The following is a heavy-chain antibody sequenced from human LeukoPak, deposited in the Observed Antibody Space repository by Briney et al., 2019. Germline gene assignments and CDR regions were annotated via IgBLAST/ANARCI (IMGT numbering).Heavy chain of an antibody. J-gene: IGHJ3*02. CDR2: IGTAGDT. Sequence: GGSLRLSCAASGFTFSSYDMHWVRQATGKGLEWVSAIGTAGDTYYPGSVKGRFTISRDNSKNTLYLQMNSLRAEDTAVYYCARGYCSGGSCYSEIAFDIWGQGTMVTVSS. D-gene: IGHD2-15*01. CDR1: GFTFSSYD. CDR3: ARGYCSGGSCYSEIAFDI. V-gene: IGHV3-13*01.